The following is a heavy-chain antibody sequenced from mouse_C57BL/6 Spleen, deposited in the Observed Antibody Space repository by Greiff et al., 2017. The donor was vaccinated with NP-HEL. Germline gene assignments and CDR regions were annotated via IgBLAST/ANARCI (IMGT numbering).Heavy chain of an antibody. CDR2: ISSGGSYT. CDR1: GFTFSSYG. D-gene: IGHD1-1*01. CDR3: ARQGTYYGSSLSWFAY. J-gene: IGHJ3*01. Sequence: DVHLVESGGDLVKPGGSLKLSCAASGFTFSSYGMSWVRQTPDKRLEWVATISSGGSYTYYPDSVKGRFTISRDNAKNTLYLQMSSLKSEDTAMYYCARQGTYYGSSLSWFAYWGQGTLVTVSA. V-gene: IGHV5-6*01.